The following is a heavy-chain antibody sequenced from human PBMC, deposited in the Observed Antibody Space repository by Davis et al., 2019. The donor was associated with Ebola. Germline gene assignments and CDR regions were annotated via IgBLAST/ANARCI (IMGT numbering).Heavy chain of an antibody. Sequence: ASVKVSCKASGGTFSSYTISWVRQAPGQGLEWMGRINPNSGGTNYAQNVQGRVTMTTDTSTSTAYMEVGSLKSDDTAVYYCARAQFPTTSDHWGQGTLVTVSS. D-gene: IGHD1-1*01. CDR3: ARAQFPTTSDH. J-gene: IGHJ4*02. CDR1: GGTFSSYT. V-gene: IGHV1-18*01. CDR2: INPNSGGT.